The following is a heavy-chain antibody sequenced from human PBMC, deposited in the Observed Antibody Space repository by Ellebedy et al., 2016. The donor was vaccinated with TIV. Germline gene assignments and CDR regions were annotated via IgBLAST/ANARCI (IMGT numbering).Heavy chain of an antibody. J-gene: IGHJ6*02. CDR1: GFTFSSYG. CDR2: ISYDGSNK. CDR3: AKVVGRDYYYYGMDV. Sequence: GESLKISCAASGFTFSSYGMHWVRQAPGKGLEWVAVISYDGSNKYYADSVKGRFTISRDNSKNTLYLQMNSLRAEDTAVYYCAKVVGRDYYYYGMDVWGQGTTVTVSS. V-gene: IGHV3-30*18.